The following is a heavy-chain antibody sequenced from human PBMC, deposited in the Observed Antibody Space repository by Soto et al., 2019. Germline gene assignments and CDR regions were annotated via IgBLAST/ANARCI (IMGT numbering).Heavy chain of an antibody. CDR1: GFTFSRHW. CDR3: AKCEYSSSFGRMDV. V-gene: IGHV3-7*01. J-gene: IGHJ6*02. Sequence: EVQLVESGGGLVQPGGSLRLSCAASGFTFSRHWMTWVRQAPGKGLEWVANIKQDGSDKYYVDSVKGRFTISRDNAKNSLYLQMNSLRAEDTAVYYCAKCEYSSSFGRMDVWGQGTTVTVSS. CDR2: IKQDGSDK. D-gene: IGHD6-6*01.